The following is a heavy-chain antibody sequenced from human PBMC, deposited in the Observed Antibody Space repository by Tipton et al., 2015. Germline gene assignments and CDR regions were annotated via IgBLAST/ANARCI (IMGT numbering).Heavy chain of an antibody. CDR1: GFTFSDYY. CDR2: ISSSGSMV. D-gene: IGHD1-26*01. J-gene: IGHJ6*02. Sequence: SLRLSCAASGFTFSDYYMDWIRQVPGKGLEWISHISSSGSMVYYTDSVEGRFTISRDNAKNSLNLQMNSLRVEDTAVYYCARSKRPGDYYYYPMDVWGQGTTVIVSS. V-gene: IGHV3-11*01. CDR3: ARSKRPGDYYYYPMDV.